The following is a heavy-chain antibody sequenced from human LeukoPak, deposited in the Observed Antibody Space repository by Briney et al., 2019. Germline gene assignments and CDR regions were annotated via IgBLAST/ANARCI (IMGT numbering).Heavy chain of an antibody. CDR2: ISYDGSNK. V-gene: IGHV3-30*03. CDR1: GFTFSSYS. Sequence: GGSLRLSCATSGFTFSSYSIIWVRQAPGKGLEWVAVISYDGSNKYYADSVKGRFTISRDNSKNTLYLQMNSLRAEDTAVYYCATWYSSGWHDAFDIWGQGTMVTVSS. D-gene: IGHD6-19*01. J-gene: IGHJ3*02. CDR3: ATWYSSGWHDAFDI.